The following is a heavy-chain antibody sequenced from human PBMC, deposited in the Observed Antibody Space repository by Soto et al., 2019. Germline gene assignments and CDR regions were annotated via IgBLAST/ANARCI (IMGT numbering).Heavy chain of an antibody. CDR3: ATRAVTAFYFDY. CDR2: IIPKFKLA. V-gene: IGHV1-69*12. D-gene: IGHD2-21*02. Sequence: QVQLVQSGADVKKPGSSVKVSCKASGGTFSSTALSWVRQAPGQGLEWMGGIIPKFKLANYAQRFQGRATFTADESTSTAYMELSSLRSEDTAVDYCATRAVTAFYFDYWGQGTLVTVSS. J-gene: IGHJ4*02. CDR1: GGTFSSTA.